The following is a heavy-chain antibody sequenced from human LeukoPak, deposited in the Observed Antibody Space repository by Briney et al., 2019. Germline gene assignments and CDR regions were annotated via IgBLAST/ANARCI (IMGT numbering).Heavy chain of an antibody. CDR2: MNPNSGNT. Sequence: ASVKVSCKASGYTFTSYDINWVRQATGQGLEWMGWMNPNSGNTGYAQKFQGRVTMTRNTSISTTYMELGSLRSEDTAVYYCARGSYYDILTGYYNYYYYYMDVWGKGTTVTISS. V-gene: IGHV1-8*01. J-gene: IGHJ6*03. CDR3: ARGSYYDILTGYYNYYYYYMDV. CDR1: GYTFTSYD. D-gene: IGHD3-9*01.